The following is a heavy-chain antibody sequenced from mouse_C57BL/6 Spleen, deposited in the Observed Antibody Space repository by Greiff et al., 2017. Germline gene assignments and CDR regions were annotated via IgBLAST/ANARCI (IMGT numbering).Heavy chain of an antibody. D-gene: IGHD3-2*02. Sequence: EVKLMESGPGLVKPSQSLSLTCSVTGYSITSGYYWNWIRQFPGNKLEWMGYISYDGSNNYNPSLKNRISITRDTSKNQFFLKLNSVTTEDTATYYCARESSGYHYAMDYWGQGTSVTVSS. CDR1: GYSITSGYY. V-gene: IGHV3-6*01. J-gene: IGHJ4*01. CDR3: ARESSGYHYAMDY. CDR2: ISYDGSN.